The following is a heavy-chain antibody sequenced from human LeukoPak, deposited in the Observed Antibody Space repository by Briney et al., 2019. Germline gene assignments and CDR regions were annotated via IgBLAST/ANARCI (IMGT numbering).Heavy chain of an antibody. V-gene: IGHV3-30*18. CDR2: ISYDGSNK. CDR1: GFTFSSYG. D-gene: IGHD1-26*01. Sequence: PGRSLRLSCAASGFTFSSYGMHWVRQAPGKGLEWAAVISYDGSNKYYADSVKGRFTISRDNSKNTLYLQMNSLRAEDTAVYYCAKDPGGSYYLGYFDYWGQGTLVTVSS. J-gene: IGHJ4*02. CDR3: AKDPGGSYYLGYFDY.